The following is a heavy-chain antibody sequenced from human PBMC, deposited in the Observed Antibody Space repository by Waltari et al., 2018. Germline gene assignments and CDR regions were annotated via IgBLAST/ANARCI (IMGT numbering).Heavy chain of an antibody. V-gene: IGHV1-8*01. D-gene: IGHD2-8*02. CDR2: MNPNNGDT. J-gene: IGHJ3*01. CDR3: ATGPAAWWAFDV. CDR1: GHTFTSYD. Sequence: QVQLVQSGPEVREPVASVTVSCKASGHTFTSYDINWVRQAPGEGLEWIGWMNPNNGDTAFAQKFQGRVTLARNTSISTAYMELSSLTSDDTAMYYCATGPAAWWAFDVWGQGTMVAVSS.